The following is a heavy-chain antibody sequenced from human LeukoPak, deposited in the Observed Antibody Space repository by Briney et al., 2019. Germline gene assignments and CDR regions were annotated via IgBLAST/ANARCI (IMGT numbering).Heavy chain of an antibody. J-gene: IGHJ5*02. CDR2: IYYSGST. Sequence: PSETLSLTCTVSGGSISSYYWSWIRQPPGKGLEWIGYIYYSGSTNYNPSLKSRVTISVDTSKNQFSLKLSSVTAADTAVYYCARVKVRGVMRWFDPWGQGTLVTVSS. D-gene: IGHD3-10*01. V-gene: IGHV4-59*12. CDR3: ARVKVRGVMRWFDP. CDR1: GGSISSYY.